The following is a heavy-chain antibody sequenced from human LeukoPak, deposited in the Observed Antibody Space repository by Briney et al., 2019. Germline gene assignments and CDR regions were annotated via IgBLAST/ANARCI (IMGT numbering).Heavy chain of an antibody. CDR3: AKDHDYGDRNWFDP. D-gene: IGHD4-17*01. CDR1: GFTFSTYA. J-gene: IGHJ5*02. Sequence: GGSLRLSCAASGFTFSTYAMTWVRQAPGKGPEWVSTISGSGGSTYYADSVKGRFTISRDNSNNTLYLQMNSLRAEDTAVYSCAKDHDYGDRNWFDPWGQGTLVTVSS. V-gene: IGHV3-23*01. CDR2: ISGSGGST.